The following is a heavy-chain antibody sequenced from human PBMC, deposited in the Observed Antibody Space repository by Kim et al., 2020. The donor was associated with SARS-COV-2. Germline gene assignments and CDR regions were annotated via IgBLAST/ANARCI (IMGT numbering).Heavy chain of an antibody. V-gene: IGHV1-69*04. J-gene: IGHJ1*01. Sequence: SVKVSCKASGGSLSSYAISWVRQVPGQGFEWMGRIIPMLGLPLYAQKFQGRVTINADKSTRTTYMELSSLRSEDTALYYCLNGWFGEVNGFQHWGQGTLVTVSS. CDR1: GGSLSSYA. CDR3: LNGWFGEVNGFQH. D-gene: IGHD3-10*01. CDR2: IIPMLGLP.